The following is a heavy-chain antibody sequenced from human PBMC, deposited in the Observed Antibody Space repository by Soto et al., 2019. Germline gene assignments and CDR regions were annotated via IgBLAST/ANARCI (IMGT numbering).Heavy chain of an antibody. Sequence: QVQLVQSGAEVKKPGSSVKVSCKASGGTFSTYTIDWVRQAPGQGREWMGGIIPMFGTANYAQKFQGRVTITADESTSTAYMELSSLRSEDTAVYYCARRYCISTSCHYYGMDVWGQGTTVTVSS. CDR1: GGTFSTYT. D-gene: IGHD2-2*01. J-gene: IGHJ6*02. CDR3: ARRYCISTSCHYYGMDV. V-gene: IGHV1-69*12. CDR2: IIPMFGTA.